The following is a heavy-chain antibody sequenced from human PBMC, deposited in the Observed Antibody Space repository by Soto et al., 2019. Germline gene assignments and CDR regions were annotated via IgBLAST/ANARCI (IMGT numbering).Heavy chain of an antibody. V-gene: IGHV3-23*01. CDR3: AKGYDILTGYYFY. J-gene: IGHJ4*02. Sequence: SLRLSCAASGFTFSSYAMSWVRQAPGKGLEWVSAISGSGGSIYYADSVKGRFTISRDNSKNTLYLQMHSLRAEDTAVYYCAKGYDILTGYYFYWGQGTLVTVSS. CDR1: GFTFSSYA. CDR2: ISGSGGSI. D-gene: IGHD3-9*01.